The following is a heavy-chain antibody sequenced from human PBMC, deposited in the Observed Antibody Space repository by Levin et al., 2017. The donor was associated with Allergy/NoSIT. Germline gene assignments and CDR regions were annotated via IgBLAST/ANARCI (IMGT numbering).Heavy chain of an antibody. J-gene: IGHJ4*02. D-gene: IGHD6-6*01. CDR3: AKRLAYSSSSVEDY. Sequence: PGGSLRLSCAASGFTFSSYGMHWVRQAPGKGLEWVAVISYDGSNKYYADSVKGRFTISRDNSKNTLYLQMNSLRAEDTAVYYCAKRLAYSSSSVEDYWGQGTLVTVSS. CDR2: ISYDGSNK. V-gene: IGHV3-30*18. CDR1: GFTFSSYG.